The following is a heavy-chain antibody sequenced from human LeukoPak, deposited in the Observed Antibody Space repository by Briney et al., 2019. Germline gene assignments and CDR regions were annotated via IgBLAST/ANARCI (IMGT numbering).Heavy chain of an antibody. Sequence: ASVKVSCKASGYTFTGYYMHWVRQAPGQGLEWMGWINLNSGGTNYAQKFQGRVTMTRDTYISTAYLELSRLRADDTAVYYCARLGTYDYGDGGGVVGGMDVWGQGTTVTVSS. V-gene: IGHV1-2*02. CDR1: GYTFTGYY. J-gene: IGHJ6*02. CDR2: INLNSGGT. D-gene: IGHD4-17*01. CDR3: ARLGTYDYGDGGGVVGGMDV.